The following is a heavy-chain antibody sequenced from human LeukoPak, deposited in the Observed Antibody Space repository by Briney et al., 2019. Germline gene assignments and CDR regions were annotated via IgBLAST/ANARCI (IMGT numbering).Heavy chain of an antibody. CDR1: GGSISSYY. CDR2: IYYSGST. D-gene: IGHD4/OR15-4a*01. Sequence: PSETLSLTCTVSGGSISSYYWSWVRQPPGKGLEWVGYIYYSGSTNYNPSGKSRVTISVDKSKNQLSLKLSSMTAEDTAVYYCARGTPARGGTVLRYWGQGTLVTVSS. CDR3: ARGTPARGGTVLRY. V-gene: IGHV4-59*12. J-gene: IGHJ4*02.